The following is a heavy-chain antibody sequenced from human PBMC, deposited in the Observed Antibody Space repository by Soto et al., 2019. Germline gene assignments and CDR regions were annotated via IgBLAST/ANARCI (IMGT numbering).Heavy chain of an antibody. D-gene: IGHD3-9*01. CDR3: AGTVLRYFDWLFSGYYYGMDV. CDR2: IYYSGST. CDR1: GGSISSSSYY. Sequence: SETLSLTCTVSGGSISSSSYYWGWIRQPPGKGLEWIGSIYYSGSTYYNPSLKSRVTISVDTSKNQFSLKLSSVTAADTAVYYCAGTVLRYFDWLFSGYYYGMDVWGQGTTGPVSS. V-gene: IGHV4-39*01. J-gene: IGHJ6*02.